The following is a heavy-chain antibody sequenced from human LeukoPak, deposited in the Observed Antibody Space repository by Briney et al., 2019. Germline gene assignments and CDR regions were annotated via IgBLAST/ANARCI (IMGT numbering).Heavy chain of an antibody. Sequence: GGSLRLSCAASGFTFSGFPMSWVREAPGKGLEWVAAITGGSSTTYYADSVKGRFTISRDNSNNTLYVQMNNLRAEDTALEYCANAGNGYYNLDSWGQGTLVTVSS. CDR3: ANAGNGYYNLDS. D-gene: IGHD3-9*01. CDR1: GFTFSGFP. V-gene: IGHV3-23*01. J-gene: IGHJ4*02. CDR2: ITGGSSTT.